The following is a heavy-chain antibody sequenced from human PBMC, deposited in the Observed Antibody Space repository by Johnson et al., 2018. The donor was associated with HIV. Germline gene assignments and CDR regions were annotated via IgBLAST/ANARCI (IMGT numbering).Heavy chain of an antibody. D-gene: IGHD5-12*01. CDR2: IRYDGSIQ. J-gene: IGHJ3*02. CDR3: AKVRWLRLDNEAFDS. CDR1: GFIFNTFG. Sequence: QVHLVESGGGVVQPGGSLRLSCAASGFIFNTFGMHWVRQAPGKGLEWVAFIRYDGSIQYYADSVQGRFTISRDNSKNTLYLQMHSLRLEDTAVYYCAKVRWLRLDNEAFDSWGQGTMVTVS. V-gene: IGHV3-30*02.